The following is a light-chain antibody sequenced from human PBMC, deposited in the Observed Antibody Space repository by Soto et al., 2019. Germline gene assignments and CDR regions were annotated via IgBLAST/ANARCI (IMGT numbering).Light chain of an antibody. CDR3: SLYTSENTYV. V-gene: IGLV2-18*01. CDR2: EAS. Sequence: QSGLTQPPSVSGSPGRSVTISYTGTSTDFVSYNRVSWYQQPPGTAPKLIIYEASNRPSGVPDRFSGSKSGNTASLTISGLQAADEADYYCSLYTSENTYVFGTGTKVTVL. J-gene: IGLJ1*01. CDR1: STDFVSYNR.